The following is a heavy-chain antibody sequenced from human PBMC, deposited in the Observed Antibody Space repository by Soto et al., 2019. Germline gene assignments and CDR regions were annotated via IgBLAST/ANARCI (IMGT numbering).Heavy chain of an antibody. CDR3: EGERSGYYSTFDS. CDR1: GFTFSDYY. J-gene: IGHJ5*01. D-gene: IGHD3-22*01. Sequence: QVQLVDSGGGLVKPGGSLRLSCAASGFTFSDYYMSWIRQAPGKGLEWISYITSSGSSTYYADSVKGRFTISRDNAKNSLYLQMNSLRADDTAVYYCEGERSGYYSTFDSWGQGTLVTVSS. V-gene: IGHV3-11*01. CDR2: ITSSGSST.